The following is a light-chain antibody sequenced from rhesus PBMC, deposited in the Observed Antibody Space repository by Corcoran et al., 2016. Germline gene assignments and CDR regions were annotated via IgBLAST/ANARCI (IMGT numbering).Light chain of an antibody. Sequence: EIVLTQSPTSMAVSQGERVPISCTASSSVNTNYLHWYQPKPVFPQMLLVYRKSSLPSGVPGRFSGIGSGTSYTLTIITREAEEDATYYCQQGNSIPPTFGPGTKVEIK. CDR2: RKS. V-gene: IGKV3-35*01. J-gene: IGKJ1*01. CDR3: QQGNSIPPT. CDR1: SSVNTN.